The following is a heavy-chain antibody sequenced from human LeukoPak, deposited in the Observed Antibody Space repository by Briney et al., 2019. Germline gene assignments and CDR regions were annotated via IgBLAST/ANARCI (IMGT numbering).Heavy chain of an antibody. CDR1: GGSISSSSYC. Sequence: KASETLSLTCTVSGGSISSSSYCWGWIRQPPGKGLEWIGSIYYSGSTYYNPSLKSRVTISVDTSKNQFSLKLSSVTAADTAVYYCARLGYSSSWWDWGQGTLVTVSS. CDR2: IYYSGST. V-gene: IGHV4-39*01. D-gene: IGHD6-13*01. CDR3: ARLGYSSSWWD. J-gene: IGHJ4*02.